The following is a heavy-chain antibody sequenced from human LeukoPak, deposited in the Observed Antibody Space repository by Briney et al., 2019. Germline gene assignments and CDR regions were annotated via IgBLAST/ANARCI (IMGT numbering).Heavy chain of an antibody. CDR2: ISYDGSNK. J-gene: IGHJ4*02. CDR3: AKGGWLQSPTDY. D-gene: IGHD5-24*01. Sequence: PGGSLRLSCAASGFTFSSYGMHWVRQAPGKGLEWAAVISYDGSNKYYAGSVKGRFTISRDNSKNTLYLQMNSLRAEDTAVYFCAKGGWLQSPTDYWGQGTLVTASS. CDR1: GFTFSSYG. V-gene: IGHV3-30*18.